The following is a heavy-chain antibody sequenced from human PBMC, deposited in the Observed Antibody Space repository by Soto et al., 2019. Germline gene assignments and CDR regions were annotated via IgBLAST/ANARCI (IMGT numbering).Heavy chain of an antibody. D-gene: IGHD5-12*01. CDR1: GYTFNNYA. V-gene: IGHV1-3*01. CDR2: ISGGNGNT. Sequence: QVQLVQSRAEVKKPGASVKVSCEASGYTFNNYAMHWVRQAPGQRLEWMGYISGGNGNTKYSEKLEGRVAITRDTSASTDYLELSSLSSEDTAVYYCARWSGYDYYFDYWGQGTRVIVSS. CDR3: ARWSGYDYYFDY. J-gene: IGHJ4*02.